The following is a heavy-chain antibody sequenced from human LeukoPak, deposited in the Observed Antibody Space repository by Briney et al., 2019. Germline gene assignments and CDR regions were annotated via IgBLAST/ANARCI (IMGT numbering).Heavy chain of an antibody. J-gene: IGHJ4*02. V-gene: IGHV1-69*05. CDR3: ARVDTAMVFGY. CDR1: GGTFSSYA. Sequence: GASVKVSCEASGGTFSSYAISWVRQAPGQGLEWMGGIIPIFGTANYAQKLQGRVTMTTDTSTSTAYMELRSLRSDDTAVYYCARVDTAMVFGYWGQGTLVTVSS. CDR2: IIPIFGTA. D-gene: IGHD5-18*01.